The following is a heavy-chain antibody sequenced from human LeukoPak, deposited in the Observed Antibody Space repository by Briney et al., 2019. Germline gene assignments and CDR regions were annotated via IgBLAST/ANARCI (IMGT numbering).Heavy chain of an antibody. CDR3: ARERVKRWLQSRLFDY. CDR2: IYYSGST. V-gene: IGHV4-39*07. D-gene: IGHD5-24*01. Sequence: PSETLSLTCTVSGGSISSSSYYWGWIRQPPGKGLEWIGSIYYSGSTYYNPSLKSRVTISVDTSKNQFSLKLSSVTAADTAVYYCARERVKRWLQSRLFDYWGQGTLVTVSS. CDR1: GGSISSSSYY. J-gene: IGHJ4*02.